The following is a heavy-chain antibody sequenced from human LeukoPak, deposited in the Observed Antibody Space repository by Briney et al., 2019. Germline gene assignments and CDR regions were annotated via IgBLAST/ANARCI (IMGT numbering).Heavy chain of an antibody. V-gene: IGHV3-48*03. CDR3: ARDRAPELPASAHFDY. J-gene: IGHJ4*02. CDR2: ISSSGSTI. CDR1: GFTFSSYE. D-gene: IGHD1-26*01. Sequence: PGGSLRLSCAASGFTFSSYEMNWVRQAPGKGLEWVSYISSSGSTIYYADSVKGRFTISRDNAKNSLYLQMNSLRAEDAAVYYCARDRAPELPASAHFDYWGQGILVTVSS.